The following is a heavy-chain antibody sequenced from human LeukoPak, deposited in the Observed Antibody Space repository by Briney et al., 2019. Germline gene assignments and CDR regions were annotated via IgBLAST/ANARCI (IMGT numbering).Heavy chain of an antibody. CDR1: GGSISSYY. CDR3: ARPSSDRGNDAFDI. Sequence: SETLSLTCTVSGGSISSYYWSWIRQPPGKGLEWVGYIYYSGSTNYNPSLKSRVTISVDTSKNQFSLKLSSVTAADTAVYCCARPSSDRGNDAFDIWGQGTMVTVSS. CDR2: IYYSGST. D-gene: IGHD2-2*01. V-gene: IGHV4-59*08. J-gene: IGHJ3*02.